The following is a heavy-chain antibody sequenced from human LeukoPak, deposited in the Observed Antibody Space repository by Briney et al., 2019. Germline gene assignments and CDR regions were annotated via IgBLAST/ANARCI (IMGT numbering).Heavy chain of an antibody. Sequence: ASVKVSCKVSGYTLTELSMHWVRQAPGKGLEWMGGFDPEDGETIYAQKFQGRVTMTEDTSTDTAYMEMSSLTSDDTAVYYCARSARHCNNGVCFTDYYIDLWGKGTTVIVSS. V-gene: IGHV1-24*01. D-gene: IGHD2-8*01. J-gene: IGHJ6*03. CDR2: FDPEDGET. CDR1: GYTLTELS. CDR3: ARSARHCNNGVCFTDYYIDL.